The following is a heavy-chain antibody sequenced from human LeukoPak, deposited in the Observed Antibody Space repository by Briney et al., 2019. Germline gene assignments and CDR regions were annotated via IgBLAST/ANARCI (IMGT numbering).Heavy chain of an antibody. D-gene: IGHD4-4*01. CDR1: GFTVSSNY. CDR3: ARDDSNYPFDP. V-gene: IGHV3-66*01. CDR2: IYSGGST. Sequence: GQSLRLSCAASGFTVSSNYMSWVRQAPGQGLEWVSVIYSGGSTYYADTVNGRFTISRDNYTNTLYLPMNSMTVDDPAVYYCARDDSNYPFDPWGQGTLVTVSS. J-gene: IGHJ5*02.